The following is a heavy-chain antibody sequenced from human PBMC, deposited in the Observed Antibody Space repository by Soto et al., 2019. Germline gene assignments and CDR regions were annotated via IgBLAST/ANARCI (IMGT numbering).Heavy chain of an antibody. J-gene: IGHJ5*02. D-gene: IGHD6-25*01. CDR2: IYDSGST. V-gene: IGHV4-59*01. Sequence: SETLSLTCTVSGASISSYFWNWIRQPPGKGLEWIGYIYDSGSTKYNPSLKSRVTISVDTSKNQFSLKLSSVTAADTAVYYCAREYTSAWHRWFDPWGQGTLVTVSS. CDR1: GASISSYF. CDR3: AREYTSAWHRWFDP.